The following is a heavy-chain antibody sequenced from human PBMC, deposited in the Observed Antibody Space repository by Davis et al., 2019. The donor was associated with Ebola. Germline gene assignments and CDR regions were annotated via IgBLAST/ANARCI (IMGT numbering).Heavy chain of an antibody. J-gene: IGHJ4*02. CDR2: ISAYNGNT. CDR1: AYTFTSNG. D-gene: IGHD3-10*01. Sequence: ASVKVSCKASAYTFTSNGISWVRQAPGQGLEWMGWISAYNGNTKYSQKFQGRVTITRDTSASTAYMELSSLRSEDTAVYYCSRALRVGFDYWGQGTLVTVSS. V-gene: IGHV1-18*01. CDR3: SRALRVGFDY.